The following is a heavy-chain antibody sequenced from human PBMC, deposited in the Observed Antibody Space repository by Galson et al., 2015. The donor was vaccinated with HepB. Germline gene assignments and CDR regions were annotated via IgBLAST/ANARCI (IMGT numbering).Heavy chain of an antibody. CDR1: GYSFTSYW. J-gene: IGHJ3*02. CDR2: IYPGDSDT. Sequence: QSGAEVKKPGESLKISCKGSGYSFTSYWIGWVRQMPGKGLEWMGIIYPGDSDTRYSPSFQGQVTISADKSISTAYLQWNSLKASDTAMYYCARHAQVLRYFDWLLGQDAFDIWGQGTMVTVSS. D-gene: IGHD3-9*01. V-gene: IGHV5-51*01. CDR3: ARHAQVLRYFDWLLGQDAFDI.